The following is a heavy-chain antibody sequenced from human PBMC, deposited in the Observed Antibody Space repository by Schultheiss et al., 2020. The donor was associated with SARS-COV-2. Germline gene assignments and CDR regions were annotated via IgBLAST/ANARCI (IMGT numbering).Heavy chain of an antibody. V-gene: IGHV4-59*08. CDR1: GGSISSYY. Sequence: SETLSLTCTVSGGSISSYYWSWIRQHPGKGLEWIGYIYYSGSTNYNPSLKSRVTISVDTSKNQFSLKLSSVTAADTAVYYCAREGLSSSWYRDYYYGMDVWGQGTTVTVSS. J-gene: IGHJ6*02. CDR3: AREGLSSSWYRDYYYGMDV. D-gene: IGHD6-13*01. CDR2: IYYSGST.